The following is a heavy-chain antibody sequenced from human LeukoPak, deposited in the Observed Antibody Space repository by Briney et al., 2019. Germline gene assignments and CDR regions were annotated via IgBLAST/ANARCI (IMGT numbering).Heavy chain of an antibody. Sequence: PSETLSLTCTVSGGSISSSSYYWGWIRQPPGKGLEWIGSIYYSGSTYYNPSLKSRVTISVDTPKNQFSLKLSSVTAADTAVYYCARSDTAMVFGAFDIWGQGTMVTVSS. D-gene: IGHD5-18*01. CDR1: GGSISSSSYY. V-gene: IGHV4-39*01. CDR2: IYYSGST. J-gene: IGHJ3*02. CDR3: ARSDTAMVFGAFDI.